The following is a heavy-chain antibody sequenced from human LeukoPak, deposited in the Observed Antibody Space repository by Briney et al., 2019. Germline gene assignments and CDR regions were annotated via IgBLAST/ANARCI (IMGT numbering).Heavy chain of an antibody. CDR3: ARRIAAAGVNWFDP. CDR2: IIAIYGTT. V-gene: IGHV1-69*05. J-gene: IGHJ5*02. Sequence: SVKVSCKASGGTFSSYAISWVRQAPGQGLEWMGWIIAIYGTTNYAQKLQGRVTMTTDESTSTAYMELRSLRSEDTAVYYCARRIAAAGVNWFDPWGQGTLVTVSS. D-gene: IGHD6-13*01. CDR1: GGTFSSYA.